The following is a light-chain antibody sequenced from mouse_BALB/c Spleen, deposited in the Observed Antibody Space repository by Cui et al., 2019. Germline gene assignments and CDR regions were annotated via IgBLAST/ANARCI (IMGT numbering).Light chain of an antibody. J-gene: IGKJ1*01. CDR2: STY. V-gene: IGKV4-80*01. CDR1: QSESY. CDR3: HQWSSYPWT. Sequence: QIVLTQSPAIMSASLGEELTLTCSPSQSESYMHWYQQKSGSSPKILIYSTYNLASGVPSRFSGSGSGTYYSLTISSVEAEDAADYYCHQWSSYPWTFGGGTKLEIK.